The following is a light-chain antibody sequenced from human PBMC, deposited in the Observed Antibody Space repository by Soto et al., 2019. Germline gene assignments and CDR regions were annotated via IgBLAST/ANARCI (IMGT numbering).Light chain of an antibody. CDR2: LNNDGSH. J-gene: IGLJ2*01. Sequence: QSVLTQSPSASASLGASVKLTCTLSSGHSNYAIAWHQQQPEKGPRYLMKLNNDGSHSKGDGIPDRFSGSSSEAERYLTISSLQSEDESDYYCQTWDTGISVVFGGGTKLTVL. V-gene: IGLV4-69*01. CDR1: SGHSNYA. CDR3: QTWDTGISVV.